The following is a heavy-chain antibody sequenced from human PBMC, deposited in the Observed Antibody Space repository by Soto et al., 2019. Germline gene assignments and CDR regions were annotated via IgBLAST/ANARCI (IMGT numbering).Heavy chain of an antibody. D-gene: IGHD6-19*01. V-gene: IGHV3-30*03. CDR1: GFTFSSYG. Sequence: QVQLVESGGGVVQPGRSLRLSCAASGFTFSSYGMHWVRQAPGKGLEWVAVISYDGSNNYYADSVKGRFTISRDKSKNTLYLQMNSLRAEDTAVYYCAIYSSGWYPLDYWGQGTLVIVSS. J-gene: IGHJ4*02. CDR2: ISYDGSNN. CDR3: AIYSSGWYPLDY.